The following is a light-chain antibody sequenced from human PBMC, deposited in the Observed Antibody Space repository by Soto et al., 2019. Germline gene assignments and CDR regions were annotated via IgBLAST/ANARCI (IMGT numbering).Light chain of an antibody. CDR3: AAWDDSLNGPV. CDR2: FDD. V-gene: IGLV1-36*01. CDR1: SSNIGNNA. J-gene: IGLJ2*01. Sequence: QPVLTQPPSVSEAPRQRVTISCSGSSSNIGNNAVNWYQQLPGKAPKLLIYFDDLLPSGVSERFSGSKSGTSASLAISGLQSEDEADYYCAAWDDSLNGPVFGGGTKVTVL.